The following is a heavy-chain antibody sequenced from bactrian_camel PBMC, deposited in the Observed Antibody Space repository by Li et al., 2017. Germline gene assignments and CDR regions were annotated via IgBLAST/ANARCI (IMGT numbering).Heavy chain of an antibody. V-gene: IGHV3S53*01. CDR2: ISNDAGA. D-gene: IGHD4*01. Sequence: QLVESGGGTVKPGGSLRLSCQASGYSTSGSYCMGWFRQAPGKQREAVAGISNDAGAAYADSVKGRFTISKGNAKNTLYLQMDDLKPGDTGVYVCAAGRCPGTPTMT. CDR1: GYSTSGSYC.